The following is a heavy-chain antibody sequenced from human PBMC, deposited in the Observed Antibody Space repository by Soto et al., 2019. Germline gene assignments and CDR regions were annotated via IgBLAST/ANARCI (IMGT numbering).Heavy chain of an antibody. J-gene: IGHJ5*02. D-gene: IGHD2-2*01. CDR2: ISAYNGNT. CDR1: GYTFTSYG. CDR3: ARAPVVVPAAMFGFDP. V-gene: IGHV1-18*01. Sequence: QVQLVQSGAEVKKPGASVKVSCKASGYTFTSYGISWVRQAPGQGLEWMGWISAYNGNTNYAQKLQGRVTMTTDTSMSTAYMELRSLRSDDTAVYYCARAPVVVPAAMFGFDPWGQGTLVTVSS.